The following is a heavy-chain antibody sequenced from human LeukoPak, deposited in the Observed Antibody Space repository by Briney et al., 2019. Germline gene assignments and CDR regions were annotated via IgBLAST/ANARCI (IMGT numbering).Heavy chain of an antibody. CDR3: ARDPRYCSGGSCYYYYMDV. Sequence: ASVKVSCKASGGTFSGYAISWVRQAPGQGLEWMGGIIPIFGTANYAQKFQGRVTITTDESTSTAYMELSSLRSEDTAVYYCARDPRYCSGGSCYYYYMDVWGKGTTVTVSS. V-gene: IGHV1-69*05. D-gene: IGHD2-15*01. J-gene: IGHJ6*03. CDR2: IIPIFGTA. CDR1: GGTFSGYA.